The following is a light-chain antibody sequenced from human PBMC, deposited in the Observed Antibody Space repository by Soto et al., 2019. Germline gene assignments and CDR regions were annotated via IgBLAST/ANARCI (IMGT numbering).Light chain of an antibody. Sequence: DMQMTQSPSSLSASVGDRVTITCQASRDIRNSLNWNQQKPGKAPKLLISAASNLATWVPSRLSGSQSGTDFTFTSSRLQGEDSATYYCQQYDNRPSFSFGPGTKVDIK. J-gene: IGKJ3*01. CDR3: QQYDNRPSFS. CDR2: AAS. CDR1: RDIRNS. V-gene: IGKV1-33*01.